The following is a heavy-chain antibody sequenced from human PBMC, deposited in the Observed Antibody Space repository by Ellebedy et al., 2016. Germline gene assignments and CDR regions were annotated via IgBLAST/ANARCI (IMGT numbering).Heavy chain of an antibody. D-gene: IGHD5-24*01. V-gene: IGHV3-21*01. CDR2: ISSSSDYI. J-gene: IGHJ4*02. CDR3: VRSGESSNYFDY. CDR1: GFSFSTYP. Sequence: GESLKISCAASGFSFSTYPMNWVRQAPGKGLEWVSSISSSSDYIYYADSVKGRFTISRDNAQNSLYLQMNSLRAEDTAVFYCVRSGESSNYFDYWGQGILVTVSS.